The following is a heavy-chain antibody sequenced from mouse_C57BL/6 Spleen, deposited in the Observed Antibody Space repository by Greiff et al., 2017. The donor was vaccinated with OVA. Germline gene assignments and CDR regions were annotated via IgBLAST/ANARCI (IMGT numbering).Heavy chain of an antibody. CDR3: ARLRTVVEDYAMDY. D-gene: IGHD1-1*01. Sequence: VQLQQSGPELVKPGASVKISCKASGYSFTGYYMNWVKQSPEKSLEWIGEINPSTGGTTYNQKFKAKATLTVDNSSSTAYMQLKSLTSEDSAVYYCARLRTVVEDYAMDYWGQGTSVTVSS. CDR1: GYSFTGYY. CDR2: INPSTGGT. V-gene: IGHV1-42*01. J-gene: IGHJ4*01.